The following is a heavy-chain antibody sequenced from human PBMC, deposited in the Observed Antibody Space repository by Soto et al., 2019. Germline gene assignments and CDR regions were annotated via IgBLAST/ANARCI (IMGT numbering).Heavy chain of an antibody. D-gene: IGHD3-9*01. CDR3: ARASPRGRYFDWLIFPLGY. CDR2: ISWNSGSI. Sequence: GGSLRLSCAASGFTFDDYAMHWVRQAPGKGLEWVSGISWNSGSIGYADSVKGRFTISRDDAKSSLYLQMNSVRPEDTALYYCARASPRGRYFDWLIFPLGYWGQGTLVTVSS. V-gene: IGHV3-9*01. CDR1: GFTFDDYA. J-gene: IGHJ4*02.